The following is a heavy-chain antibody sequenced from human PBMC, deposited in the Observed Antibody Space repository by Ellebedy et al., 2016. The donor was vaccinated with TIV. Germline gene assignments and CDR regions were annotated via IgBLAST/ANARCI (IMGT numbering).Heavy chain of an antibody. CDR2: IYYSGST. CDR3: AREVETRGDAFDI. CDR1: GGSISSGGYY. D-gene: IGHD4-23*01. Sequence: SETLSLXCTVSGGSISSGGYYWSWIRQHPGKGLEWIGYIYYSGSTYYNPSLKSRVTISVDTSKNQFSLKLSSVTAADTAVYYCAREVETRGDAFDIWGQGTMVTVSS. J-gene: IGHJ3*02. V-gene: IGHV4-31*03.